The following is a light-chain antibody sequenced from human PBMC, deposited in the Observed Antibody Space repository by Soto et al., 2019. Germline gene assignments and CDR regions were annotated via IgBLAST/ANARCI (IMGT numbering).Light chain of an antibody. Sequence: EIVMTQSPATLSVSPGERVTVSCRASQSVSTKLAWYQQKPGQAPRLLIHGASSRATGIPARFSGGGSGTEFTLTINSLQSEDIAVYYCQQYNDWWTFGQGTKVEIK. V-gene: IGKV3-15*01. CDR2: GAS. J-gene: IGKJ1*01. CDR1: QSVSTK. CDR3: QQYNDWWT.